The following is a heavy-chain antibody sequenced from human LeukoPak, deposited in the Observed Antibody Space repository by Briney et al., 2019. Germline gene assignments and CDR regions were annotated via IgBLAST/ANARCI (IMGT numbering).Heavy chain of an antibody. D-gene: IGHD4-17*01. J-gene: IGHJ4*02. V-gene: IGHV3-48*04. Sequence: GGSLRLSCAASGFTFNTYGMSWVRQDPGKGLEWVSHISSSGSTIYYADSVKGRFTISRDNAKNSVYLQMSSLRAEDTAVYYCARDPNDYGDPYFDYWGQGTLVTVSS. CDR1: GFTFNTYG. CDR3: ARDPNDYGDPYFDY. CDR2: ISSSGSTI.